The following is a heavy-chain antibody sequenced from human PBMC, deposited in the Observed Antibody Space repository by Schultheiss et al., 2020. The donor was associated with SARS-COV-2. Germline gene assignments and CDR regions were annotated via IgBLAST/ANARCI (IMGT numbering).Heavy chain of an antibody. J-gene: IGHJ4*02. D-gene: IGHD1-26*01. CDR3: ARDPIRGSPDYFDY. Sequence: GGSLRLSCAASGFTFSTFVMTWVRQAPGKGLEWVSGIGNSGISTYYAESVKGRFSISRDNSKNTVYLEMSSLRPEDTAVYYCARDPIRGSPDYFDYWGQGTLVTVSS. V-gene: IGHV3-23*01. CDR2: IGNSGIST. CDR1: GFTFSTFV.